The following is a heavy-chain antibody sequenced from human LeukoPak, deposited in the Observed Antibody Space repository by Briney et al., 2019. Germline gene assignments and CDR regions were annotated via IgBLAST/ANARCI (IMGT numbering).Heavy chain of an antibody. CDR3: AKDRPYYFDY. CDR2: ISGSGGST. Sequence: GRSLTLSCAASGFTFSSYAKSWVRHAPGKGLEWVSAISGSGGSTYYADSVKGRFTISRDNSNNTLYLQMNSLRAEDTAVYYCAKDRPYYFDYWGQGTLVTVSS. CDR1: GFTFSSYA. J-gene: IGHJ4*02. V-gene: IGHV3-23*01.